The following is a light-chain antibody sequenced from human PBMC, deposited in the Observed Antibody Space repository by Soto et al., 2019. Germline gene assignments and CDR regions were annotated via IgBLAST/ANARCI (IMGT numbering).Light chain of an antibody. CDR3: CSYAGSSTSVV. CDR2: GVS. J-gene: IGLJ2*01. CDR1: SSDVGSYNL. V-gene: IGLV2-23*02. Sequence: QSVLTQPASVSGSPGQSITISCTGTSSDVGSYNLVSWYQQHPGKAPKLMIYGVSKRPSGVSNRFSGSKSGNTASLTISGLQAEDEADYYCCSYAGSSTSVVFGGGTKVTVL.